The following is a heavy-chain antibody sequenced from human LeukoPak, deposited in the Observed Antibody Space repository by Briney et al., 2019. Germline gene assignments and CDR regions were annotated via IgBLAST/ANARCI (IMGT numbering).Heavy chain of an antibody. D-gene: IGHD6-6*01. J-gene: IGHJ4*02. CDR3: VSHLEDSRSPDQEDYDH. V-gene: IGHV4-39*01. Sequence: SETLSLTCAVSGGSFRSSSYYWGWIRQPPGKGLEWIGTMSYSGTTHYNPSLKSRVTISVDTSKNEFSMKLRSVTAADTAVYYCVSHLEDSRSPDQEDYDHWGQGTLVTVSS. CDR1: GGSFRSSSYY. CDR2: MSYSGTT.